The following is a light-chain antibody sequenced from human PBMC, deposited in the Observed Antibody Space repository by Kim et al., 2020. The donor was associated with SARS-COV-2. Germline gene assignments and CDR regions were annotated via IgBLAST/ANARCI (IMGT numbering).Light chain of an antibody. CDR3: QTWGTGIGV. J-gene: IGLJ3*02. V-gene: IGLV4-69*01. CDR2: LNSGGRH. Sequence: QLVLTQSPSASASLGASVKLTCTLSSGHSSYAIAWHQQQPEKGPRYLMNLNSGGRHSKGDGIPDRFSGSSSGAERYLTISSLKSDDEADYYCQTWGTGIGVFGGGTQLTVL. CDR1: SGHSSYA.